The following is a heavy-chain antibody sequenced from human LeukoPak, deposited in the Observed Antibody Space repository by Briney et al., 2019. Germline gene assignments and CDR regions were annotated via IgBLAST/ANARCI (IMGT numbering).Heavy chain of an antibody. J-gene: IGHJ4*02. CDR1: GGSFSGYY. D-gene: IGHD1-26*01. CDR2: INHSGST. V-gene: IGHV4-34*01. CDR3: ARVRGIVGASDY. Sequence: SETLSLTCAVYGGSFSGYYWSWIRQPPGKGLEWIGEINHSGSTNYNPSLKSRVTISVDTSKNQFSLKLSSVSAADTAVYYCARVRGIVGASDYWGQGTLVTVSS.